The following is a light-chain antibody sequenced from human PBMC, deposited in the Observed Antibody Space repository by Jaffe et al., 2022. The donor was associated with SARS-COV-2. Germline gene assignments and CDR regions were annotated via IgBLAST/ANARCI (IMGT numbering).Light chain of an antibody. CDR1: QSVSSNY. J-gene: IGKJ1*01. Sequence: EIVLTQSPGTLSLSPGESATLSCRASQSVSSNYLAWYQRKPGQAPRLLIYAASNRATDIPDRFSGSGSGTDFTLTISRLQPEDFAEYFCQQYSRSPPTFGQGTKVEIK. CDR2: AAS. CDR3: QQYSRSPPT. V-gene: IGKV3-20*01.